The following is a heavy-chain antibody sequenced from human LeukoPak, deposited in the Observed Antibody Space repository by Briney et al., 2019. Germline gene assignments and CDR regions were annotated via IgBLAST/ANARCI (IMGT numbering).Heavy chain of an antibody. J-gene: IGHJ6*03. V-gene: IGHV1-69*05. D-gene: IGHD2-21*01. CDR1: GGTFSSYA. CDR3: ARNRRVIREKYYYYYYYMDV. CDR2: IIPIFGTA. Sequence: ASVRVSCKASGGTFSSYANSWVRQAPGQGLEWMGRIIPIFGTANYAQKFQGRVTITTDESTSTAYMELSSLRSEDTAVYYCARNRRVIREKYYYYYYYMDVWGKGTTVTVSS.